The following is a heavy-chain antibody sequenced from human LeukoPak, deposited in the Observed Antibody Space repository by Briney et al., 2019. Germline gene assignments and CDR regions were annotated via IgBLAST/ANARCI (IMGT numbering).Heavy chain of an antibody. CDR2: ISSSSSTI. J-gene: IGHJ4*02. Sequence: GGSLRLSCAASGFTFSSYSMNWVRQAPGKGLEWVSYISSSSSTIYYADSGKGRFTISRDNAKNSLYLQMNSLRAEDTAVYYWARGGIAAAGTSDYWGQGTLVTVSS. V-gene: IGHV3-48*04. D-gene: IGHD6-13*01. CDR3: ARGGIAAAGTSDY. CDR1: GFTFSSYS.